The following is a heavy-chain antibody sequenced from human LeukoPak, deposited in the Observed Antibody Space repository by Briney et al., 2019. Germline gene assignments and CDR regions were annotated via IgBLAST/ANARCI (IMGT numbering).Heavy chain of an antibody. D-gene: IGHD6-13*01. CDR3: AMGLEQQGQYYYYYGMDV. CDR1: GYTFTSYA. Sequence: ASVKVSCKASGYTFTSYAMNWVRQAPGQRLEWMGWINAGNGNTKYSQKFQGRVTITRDTSASTAYMELSSLRSEDTAVYYCAMGLEQQGQYYYYYGMDVWGQGTTVTVSS. CDR2: INAGNGNT. V-gene: IGHV1-3*01. J-gene: IGHJ6*02.